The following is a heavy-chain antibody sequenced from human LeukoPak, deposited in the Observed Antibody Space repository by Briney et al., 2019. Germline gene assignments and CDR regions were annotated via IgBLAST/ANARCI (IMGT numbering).Heavy chain of an antibody. D-gene: IGHD4-17*01. CDR1: GYSFTSYW. CDR3: AYYDENFDD. V-gene: IGHV5-10-1*01. Sequence: GESLKISCKGSGYSFTSYWISWVRQMPGKGLEWMGRIDPSDSYTNYSPSFQGHVTISADNSINTAYVQWSSLKTSDTAMYYCAYYDENFDDWGQGTLVTVSS. CDR2: IDPSDSYT. J-gene: IGHJ4*02.